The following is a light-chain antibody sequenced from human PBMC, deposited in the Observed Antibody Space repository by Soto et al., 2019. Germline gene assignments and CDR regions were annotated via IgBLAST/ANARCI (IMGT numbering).Light chain of an antibody. CDR1: SSDVGAYNH. CDR2: DVS. Sequence: QSALTQPRSVSGSPGQSVTISCTGTSSDVGAYNHVSWYQQHPGKGPKLMIFDVSKRPSGVPDRFAGSKSGNTASLTVSGLQAEDEADYYCAAWDDSLSGVVFGGGTKLTVL. V-gene: IGLV2-11*01. J-gene: IGLJ2*01. CDR3: AAWDDSLSGVV.